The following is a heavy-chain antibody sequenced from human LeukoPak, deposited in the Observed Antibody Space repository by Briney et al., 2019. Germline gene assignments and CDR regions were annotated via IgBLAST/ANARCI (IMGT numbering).Heavy chain of an antibody. CDR2: IYPGDSDT. D-gene: IGHD6-13*01. J-gene: IGHJ6*03. CDR3: ARHLAAAGTNYYYYMDV. CDR1: GYSFTSYW. Sequence: GESLKISCKGSGYSFTSYWIGWVRQMPGKGLEWMGIIYPGDSDTRYSPSFQGQVTISADKSISTAYLQWSSLKASGTAMYYCARHLAAAGTNYYYYMDVWGKGTTVTVSS. V-gene: IGHV5-51*01.